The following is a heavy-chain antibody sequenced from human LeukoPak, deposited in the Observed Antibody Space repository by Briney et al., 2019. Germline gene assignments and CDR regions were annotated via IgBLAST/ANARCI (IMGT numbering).Heavy chain of an antibody. V-gene: IGHV4-59*01. Sequence: SETLSLTCTVSGGSISRYYWSWIRQPPGKGLEWIGYIYYSGSTNYNPSLKSRVTISVDTSKNHLSLKLSSVTAADTAVYYCARDRYGTLDYWGQGTLVTVSS. CDR2: IYYSGST. CDR1: GGSISRYY. J-gene: IGHJ4*02. CDR3: ARDRYGTLDY. D-gene: IGHD4-17*01.